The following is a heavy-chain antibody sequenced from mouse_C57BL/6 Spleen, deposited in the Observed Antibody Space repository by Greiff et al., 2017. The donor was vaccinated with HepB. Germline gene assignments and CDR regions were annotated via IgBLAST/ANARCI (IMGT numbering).Heavy chain of an antibody. V-gene: IGHV6-3*01. CDR3: TVFDGYYLYYFDY. CDR2: IRLKSDNYAT. D-gene: IGHD2-3*01. J-gene: IGHJ2*01. CDR1: GFTFSNYW. Sequence: EVKLMESGGGLVQPGGSMKLSCVASGFTFSNYWMNWVRQSPEKGLEWVAQIRLKSDNYATHYAESVKGRFTISRDDSKSSVYLQMNNLRAEDTGIYYCTVFDGYYLYYFDYWGQGTTLTVSS.